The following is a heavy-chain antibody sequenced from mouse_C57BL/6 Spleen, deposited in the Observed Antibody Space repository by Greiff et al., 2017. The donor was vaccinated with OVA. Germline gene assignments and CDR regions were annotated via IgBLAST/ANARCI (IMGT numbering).Heavy chain of an antibody. CDR1: GYTFTSYW. CDR2: IDPSDSET. Sequence: VQLQQPGAELVRPGSSVKLSCKASGYTFTSYWMHWVKQRPIQGLEWIGNIDPSDSETHYNQKFKDKATLTVDKSSSTAYMQLSSLTSEDSAVYYCARSTVVDYWYFDVWGTGTTVTVSS. CDR3: ARSTVVDYWYFDV. J-gene: IGHJ1*03. D-gene: IGHD1-1*01. V-gene: IGHV1-52*01.